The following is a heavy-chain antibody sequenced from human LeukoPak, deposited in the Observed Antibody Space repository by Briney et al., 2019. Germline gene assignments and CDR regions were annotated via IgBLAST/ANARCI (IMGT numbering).Heavy chain of an antibody. V-gene: IGHV3-11*01. Sequence: GGSMRLAWAASGFTFSDYYMSWIRQAPGKGLEWVSYISSSGSTIYYADSVKGRYTISRDNAKNSLYLQMNSLRAEDTAVYYCARDVPRPSGFDLWGRGTLVTVSS. CDR2: ISSSGSTI. D-gene: IGHD3-10*01. CDR1: GFTFSDYY. CDR3: ARDVPRPSGFDL. J-gene: IGHJ2*01.